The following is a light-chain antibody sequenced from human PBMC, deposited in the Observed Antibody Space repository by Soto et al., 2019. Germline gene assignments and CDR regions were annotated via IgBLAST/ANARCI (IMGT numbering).Light chain of an antibody. J-gene: IGLJ1*01. V-gene: IGLV2-18*02. CDR2: EVS. Sequence: QSVLTQPPSVSGSPGQSVTISCTGTSSDVGIYNRVSWYQQPPGTAPKLMIYEVSNRPSGVPDRFSGFKSGNTASLTISGLQPEDEADYYCSSYTSSSTYVFATGTKVTAL. CDR1: SSDVGIYNR. CDR3: SSYTSSSTYV.